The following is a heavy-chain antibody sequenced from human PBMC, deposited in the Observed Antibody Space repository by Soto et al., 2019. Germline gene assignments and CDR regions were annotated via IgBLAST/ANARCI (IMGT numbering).Heavy chain of an antibody. J-gene: IGHJ4*02. CDR3: TTRDQTVGYSFPYRDY. D-gene: IGHD5-18*01. CDR1: KFTFSGYV. CDR2: VSGSGSIK. Sequence: EVHLLESGGGLVQPGGSLRLSCAASKFTFSGYVMTWVRQAPGKGLEWVSSVSGSGSIKDYADSVKGRFTVSRDNSKNILYLQMNSLRAEDSAIYYCTTRDQTVGYSFPYRDYWGQGTLVTVS. V-gene: IGHV3-23*01.